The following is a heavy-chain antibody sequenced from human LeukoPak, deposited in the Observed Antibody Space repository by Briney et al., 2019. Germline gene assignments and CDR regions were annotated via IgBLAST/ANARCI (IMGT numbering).Heavy chain of an antibody. CDR1: GFTFSSYW. Sequence: GALRLSCAASGFTFSSYWMSWVRQAPGKGLEWVANIKQDGSEKYYVDSVKGRFTISRDNSKNTLYLQMNSLRAEDTAVYYCARETYSSGWYPYFDYWGQGTLVTVSS. CDR3: ARETYSSGWYPYFDY. D-gene: IGHD6-19*01. J-gene: IGHJ4*02. CDR2: IKQDGSEK. V-gene: IGHV3-7*03.